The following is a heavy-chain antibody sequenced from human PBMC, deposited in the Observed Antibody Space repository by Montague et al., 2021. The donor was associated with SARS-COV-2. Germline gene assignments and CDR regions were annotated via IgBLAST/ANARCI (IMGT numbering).Heavy chain of an antibody. CDR3: ARVGVGTMVRGVIPAYYYYGMDV. CDR1: GGSISSGSYY. V-gene: IGHV4-61*02. D-gene: IGHD3-10*01. Sequence: TLSLTCTVSGGSISSGSYYWSWIRQPAGKGLEWIGRIYTSGSTNYNPSLESRVTISVDTSKNQFSLKLSSVTAADTAVYYCARVGVGTMVRGVIPAYYYYGMDVWGQGTTVTASS. CDR2: IYTSGST. J-gene: IGHJ6*02.